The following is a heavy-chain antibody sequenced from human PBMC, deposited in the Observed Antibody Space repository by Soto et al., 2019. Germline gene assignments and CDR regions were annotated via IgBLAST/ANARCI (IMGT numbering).Heavy chain of an antibody. D-gene: IGHD6-13*01. CDR2: IYYSGST. J-gene: IGHJ3*02. Sequence: SETLSLTCTVSGGSISSYYWSWIRQPPGKGLEWIGYIYYSGSTNYNPSLKSRVTISVGTSKNQFSLKLSSVTAADTAVYYCARDLSIAAAGTHDAFDIWGQGTMVTVSS. V-gene: IGHV4-59*01. CDR3: ARDLSIAAAGTHDAFDI. CDR1: GGSISSYY.